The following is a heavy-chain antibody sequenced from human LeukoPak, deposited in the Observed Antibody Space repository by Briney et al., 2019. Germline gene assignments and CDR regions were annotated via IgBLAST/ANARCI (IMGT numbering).Heavy chain of an antibody. CDR1: GGPISSSF. D-gene: IGHD2-2*01. V-gene: IGHV4-59*01. Sequence: PSETLSLTCTVSGGPISSSFWSWIRQPPGKGLEWIGHIYYSGSTNYNPSLKSRVTISVDTSKNQLSLKLNSVTAADTAVYYCARDLGYCSSSSCYAWFDPWGQGTLVTVSS. J-gene: IGHJ5*02. CDR3: ARDLGYCSSSSCYAWFDP. CDR2: IYYSGST.